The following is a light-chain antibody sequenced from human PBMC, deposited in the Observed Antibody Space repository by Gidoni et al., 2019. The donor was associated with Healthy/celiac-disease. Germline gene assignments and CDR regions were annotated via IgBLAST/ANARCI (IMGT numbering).Light chain of an antibody. CDR3: QSYDSSLSGSVV. CDR2: VNS. V-gene: IGLV1-40*01. J-gene: IGLJ2*01. Sequence: QSVLTQPPSVSGAPGQRVTLSCTGSSSNIGAGYDVHWYQQLPGTAPKLLIYVNSNRPSGVPDRFSGSKSGTSASLAITGLQAEDEADYYCQSYDSSLSGSVVFGGGTKLTVL. CDR1: SSNIGAGYD.